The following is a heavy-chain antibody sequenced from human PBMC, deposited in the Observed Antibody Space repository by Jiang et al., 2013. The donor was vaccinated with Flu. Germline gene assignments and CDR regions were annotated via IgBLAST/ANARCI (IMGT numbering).Heavy chain of an antibody. V-gene: IGHV1-18*04. CDR3: AREFSAAQPNWFDP. Sequence: KPGASVKVSCKASGYTFTSYGISWVRQAPGQGLEWMGWISAYNGNTNYAQKLQGRVTMTTDTSTSTAYMELRSLRSDDTAVYYCAREFSAAQPNWFDPWGQGTLVTVSS. J-gene: IGHJ5*02. CDR1: GYTFTSYG. CDR2: ISAYNGNT. D-gene: IGHD1-14*01.